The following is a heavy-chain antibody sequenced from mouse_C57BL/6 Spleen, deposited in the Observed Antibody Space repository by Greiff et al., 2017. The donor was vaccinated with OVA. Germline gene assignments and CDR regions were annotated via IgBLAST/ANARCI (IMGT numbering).Heavy chain of an antibody. CDR2: ISYDGSN. D-gene: IGHD2-4*01. CDR3: ASIYYDYDGEFDY. CDR1: GYSITSGYY. Sequence: EVQLVESGPGLVKPSQSLSLTCSVTGYSITSGYYWNWIRQFPGNKLEWMGYISYDGSNNYNPSLKNRISITRDTSKNQFFLKLNSVTTEDTATYYCASIYYDYDGEFDYWGQGTTLTVSS. J-gene: IGHJ2*01. V-gene: IGHV3-6*01.